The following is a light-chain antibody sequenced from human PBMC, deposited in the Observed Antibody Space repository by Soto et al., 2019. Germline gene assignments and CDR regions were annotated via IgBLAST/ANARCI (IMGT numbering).Light chain of an antibody. CDR2: GAS. CDR1: QSVFSK. J-gene: IGKJ5*01. CDR3: QQYGSSIT. V-gene: IGKV3-20*01. Sequence: EMVMTQSPATLSVSPGERVTLSCRASQSVFSKLAWYQQKPGQAPRLLIYGASSRATGIPDRFSGSGSGTDFTLTISRLEPEDFAVYYCQQYGSSITFGQGTRLEIK.